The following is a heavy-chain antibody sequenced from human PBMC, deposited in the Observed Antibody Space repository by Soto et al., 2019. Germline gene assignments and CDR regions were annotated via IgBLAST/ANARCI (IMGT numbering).Heavy chain of an antibody. CDR3: ARDITMIAGGAFDI. CDR1: GGTFSSYA. J-gene: IGHJ3*02. CDR2: IIPIFGTA. V-gene: IGHV1-69*12. D-gene: IGHD3-22*01. Sequence: QVQLVQSGAEVKKPGSSVKVSCKASGGTFSSYAISWVRQAPGQGLEWMGGIIPIFGTANYARTFQGRVTITEDESTRTAYMALSSLRSEDTAVYYCARDITMIAGGAFDIWGQGTMATVSS.